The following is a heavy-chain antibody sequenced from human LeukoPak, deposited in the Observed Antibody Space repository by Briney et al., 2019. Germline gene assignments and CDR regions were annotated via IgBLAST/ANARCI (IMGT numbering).Heavy chain of an antibody. D-gene: IGHD6-19*01. V-gene: IGHV3-30*18. CDR2: ISYDGSSK. Sequence: GGSLRLSCTASGFTFSNAWMSWVRQAPGKGLEWVAGISYDGSSKTYADSLKGRFTISRDKSENTLYLQMNSLGAEDTAVYYCAKEAGLAVAGPSETFDYWGQGTLVTVSS. J-gene: IGHJ4*02. CDR1: GFTFSNAW. CDR3: AKEAGLAVAGPSETFDY.